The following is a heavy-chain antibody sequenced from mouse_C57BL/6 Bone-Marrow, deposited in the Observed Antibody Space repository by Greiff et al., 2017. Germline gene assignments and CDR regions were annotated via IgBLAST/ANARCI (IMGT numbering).Heavy chain of an antibody. D-gene: IGHD1-1*01. CDR3: AYYGSSGYYAMDY. CDR2: IHPNSGST. CDR1: GYTFTSYW. V-gene: IGHV1-64*01. Sequence: QVQLQQPGAELVKPGASVKLSCKASGYTFTSYWMHWVKQRPGQGLEWIGMIHPNSGSTNYNEKFKSKATLTVDKSSSTAYMQLSRLTSEDSAVYYCAYYGSSGYYAMDYWGQGTSVTVSS. J-gene: IGHJ4*01.